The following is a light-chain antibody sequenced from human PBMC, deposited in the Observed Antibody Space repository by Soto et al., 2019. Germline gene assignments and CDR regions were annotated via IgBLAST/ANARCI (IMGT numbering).Light chain of an antibody. Sequence: SVLTQPPSASGTPGQRVTISCSGSSSNIGSKTENWYQHLPGTAHKLLIYSNNQRPSRVPDRFSCSKSGTAASLALSGLQSEDEAEYDFAAWDYSRNGVVFGGGTQLTVL. CDR1: SSNIGSKT. CDR2: SNN. V-gene: IGLV1-44*01. J-gene: IGLJ2*01. CDR3: AAWDYSRNGVV.